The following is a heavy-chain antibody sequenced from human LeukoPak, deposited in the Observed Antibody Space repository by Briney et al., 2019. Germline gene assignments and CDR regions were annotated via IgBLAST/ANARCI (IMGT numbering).Heavy chain of an antibody. V-gene: IGHV3-7*01. J-gene: IGHJ4*02. CDR3: ARVGPITMIVVTPYYFDY. D-gene: IGHD3-22*01. CDR2: IKQDGSEK. CDR1: GFTFSSYW. Sequence: GGSLRLSCAASGFTFSSYWMSWVRQAPGKGLEWVANIKQDGSEKYYVDSVKGRFTISRDNAKNSLYLQMNSLRAEDTAVYYCARVGPITMIVVTPYYFDYWGQGTLVTASS.